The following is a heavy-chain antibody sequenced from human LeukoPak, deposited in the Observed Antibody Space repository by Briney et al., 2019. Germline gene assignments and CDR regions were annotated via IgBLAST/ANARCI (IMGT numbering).Heavy chain of an antibody. CDR1: GFTFSGYW. J-gene: IGHJ4*02. CDR3: ARVLRSSGYHFDY. V-gene: IGHV3-74*01. D-gene: IGHD3-22*01. CDR2: INSDGSST. Sequence: PGGSLRLSCAASGFTFSGYWMHWVRQAPGKGLVWVSRINSDGSSTSYADSVKGRFTISRDNAKNTLYLQMKSLRGEDTAVYYCARVLRSSGYHFDYWGQGTLVTVSS.